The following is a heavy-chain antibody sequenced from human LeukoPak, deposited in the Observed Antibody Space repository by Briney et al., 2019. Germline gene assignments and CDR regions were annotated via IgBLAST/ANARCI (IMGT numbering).Heavy chain of an antibody. CDR1: GYTFTGYY. CDR3: ASRYYDSSGYYRFDY. D-gene: IGHD3-22*01. J-gene: IGHJ4*02. V-gene: IGHV1-2*02. CDR2: INPNSGGT. Sequence: GASVKVSCKASGYTFTGYYMHRVRQAPGQGLEWMGWINPNSGGTNYAQKFQGRVTMTRDTSISTAYMELSRLRSDDTAVYYCASRYYDSSGYYRFDYWGQGTLVTVSS.